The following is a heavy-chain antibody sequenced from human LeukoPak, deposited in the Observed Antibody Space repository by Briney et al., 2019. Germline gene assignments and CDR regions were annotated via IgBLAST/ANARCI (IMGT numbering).Heavy chain of an antibody. J-gene: IGHJ4*02. V-gene: IGHV4-31*03. CDR2: IYYSGST. D-gene: IGHD4-23*01. Sequence: TSQTLSLTCTVSGGSVSSGSYYWSWIRQHPGKGLEWIGFIYYSGSTFYNPSLKSRVTISIDTSKNQFSLKVSSVTAADTAVYYCTRVTAVVTQPVDYWGQGTLVTVSS. CDR1: GGSVSSGSYY. CDR3: TRVTAVVTQPVDY.